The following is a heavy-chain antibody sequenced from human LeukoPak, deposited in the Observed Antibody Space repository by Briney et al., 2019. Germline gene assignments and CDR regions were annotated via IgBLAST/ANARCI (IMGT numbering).Heavy chain of an antibody. J-gene: IGHJ5*02. CDR1: GYTFTGYY. V-gene: IGHV1-69*13. CDR3: ARGEGT. CDR2: IIPIFGTA. D-gene: IGHD3-10*01. Sequence: ASVKVSCKASGYTFTGYYMHWVRQAPGQGLEWMGGIIPIFGTANYAQKFQGRVTITADESTSTAYMELSSLRSEDTAVYYCARGEGTWGQGTLVTVSS.